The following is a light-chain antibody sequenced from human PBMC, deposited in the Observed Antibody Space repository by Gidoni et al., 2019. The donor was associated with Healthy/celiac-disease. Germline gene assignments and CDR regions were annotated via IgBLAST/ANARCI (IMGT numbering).Light chain of an antibody. CDR2: GKN. V-gene: IGLV3-19*01. Sequence: SSELSQHSAVSVALGQTVRITCQGDSLRSYYATWYPQKPGPAPVLIIYGKNKQPSGIPDRFSGSRSGKTAVLNITGDKAEDDAEYYCKSRDSSGKHVVFGGGTKLTVL. CDR1: SLRSYY. J-gene: IGLJ3*02. CDR3: KSRDSSGKHVV.